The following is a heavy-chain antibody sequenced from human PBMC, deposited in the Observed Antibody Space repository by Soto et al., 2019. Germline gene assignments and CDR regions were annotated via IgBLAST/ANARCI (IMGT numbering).Heavy chain of an antibody. CDR2: INHSGST. CDR3: ARGQNVVDY. J-gene: IGHJ4*02. D-gene: IGHD3-16*01. Sequence: SETLSLTCAVYGGSFSGYYWSWIRQPPGKGLEWIGEINHSGSTNYNPSLKSRVTISVDTSKNQFSLKLSSVTAADTAVYYCARGQNVVDYWGQGTLVTVSS. CDR1: GGSFSGYY. V-gene: IGHV4-34*01.